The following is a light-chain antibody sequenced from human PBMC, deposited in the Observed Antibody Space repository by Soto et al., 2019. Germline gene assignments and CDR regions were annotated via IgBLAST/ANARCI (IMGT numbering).Light chain of an antibody. J-gene: IGKJ1*01. CDR1: QSISYW. CDR2: KAS. Sequence: DIQMTQSPSTLSASVGDRVTITCRASQSISYWLAWYQQKPGKAPKLVIYKASTLKSGVPSRFSGSGSGTEFTLTISSLQPDDFATYYCQHYNSYSEAFGQGTKVDIK. CDR3: QHYNSYSEA. V-gene: IGKV1-5*03.